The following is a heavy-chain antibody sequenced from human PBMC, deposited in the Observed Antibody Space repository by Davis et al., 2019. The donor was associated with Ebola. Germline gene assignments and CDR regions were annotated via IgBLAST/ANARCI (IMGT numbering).Heavy chain of an antibody. J-gene: IGHJ6*02. CDR1: VYTFTRYY. CDR2: INPSYGST. V-gene: IGHV1-46*01. D-gene: IGHD3-3*01. Sequence: ASVKVSCKASVYTFTRYYMHCVRQAPGHGLEWMGIINPSYGSTSYAQKFQGRVTMTRDTSTSTVYMELSSLRSEDTAVYYCARTTIFGVVINYGMDVWGQGTTVTVSS. CDR3: ARTTIFGVVINYGMDV.